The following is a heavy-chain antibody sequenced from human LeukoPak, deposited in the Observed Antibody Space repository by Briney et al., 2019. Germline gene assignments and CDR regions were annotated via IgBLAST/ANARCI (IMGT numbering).Heavy chain of an antibody. CDR3: ARDPTVTTLDY. J-gene: IGHJ4*02. CDR2: IYHSGST. CDR1: GCSVSSGYY. Sequence: SETLSLTCTVSGCSVSSGYYWGWIRQPPGKGLEWIGSIYHSGSTYYNPSLKSRVTTSVDTSKNQFSLKLSSVTAADTAVYYCARDPTVTTLDYWGQGTLVTVSS. V-gene: IGHV4-38-2*02. D-gene: IGHD4-17*01.